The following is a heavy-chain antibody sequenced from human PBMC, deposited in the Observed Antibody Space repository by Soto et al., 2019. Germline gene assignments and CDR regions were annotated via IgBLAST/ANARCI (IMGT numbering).Heavy chain of an antibody. D-gene: IGHD6-13*01. CDR1: GFTFSDYY. CDR3: ARYISIAAAGTDY. J-gene: IGHJ4*01. Sequence: PGGSLRLSCAASGFTFSDYYMSWIRQAPGKGLEWVSYISSSSSYTNYADSVKGRFTISRDNAKNSLYLQMNSLRAEDTAVYYCARYISIAAAGTDYWGHGPLVTVS. V-gene: IGHV3-11*06. CDR2: ISSSSSYT.